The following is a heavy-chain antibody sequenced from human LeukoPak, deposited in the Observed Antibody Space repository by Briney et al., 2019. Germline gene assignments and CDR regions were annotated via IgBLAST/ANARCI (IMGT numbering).Heavy chain of an antibody. CDR1: GGTFSSYA. CDR2: IIPIFGTA. CDR3: ARGSGIAVAGTEDYYMDV. J-gene: IGHJ6*03. V-gene: IGHV1-69*05. Sequence: SVKVSCKASGGTFSSYATSWVRQAPGQGLEWMGGIIPIFGTANYAQKFQGRVTITTDESSSTAYMELSSLRSEDTAVYYCARGSGIAVAGTEDYYMDVWGKGTTVTVSS. D-gene: IGHD6-19*01.